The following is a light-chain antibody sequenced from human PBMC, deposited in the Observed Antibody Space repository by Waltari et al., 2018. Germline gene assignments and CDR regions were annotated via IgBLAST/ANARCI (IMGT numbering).Light chain of an antibody. CDR2: AAS. CDR3: LQDYNYPFT. CDR1: EDIKNN. Sequence: AIQMTQSPSSLSASVGDRVTLTCRASEDIKNNLGWFQQTPGGAPKFRIFAASNLRSGVPSRFSGSGSGSGTDFTLSITSLQPEDFATYYCLQDYNYPFTFGPGTKVDIK. J-gene: IGKJ3*01. V-gene: IGKV1-6*01.